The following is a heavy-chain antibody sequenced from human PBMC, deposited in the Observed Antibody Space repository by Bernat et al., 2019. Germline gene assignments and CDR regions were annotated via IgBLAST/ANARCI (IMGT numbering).Heavy chain of an antibody. CDR3: ARGAYSRGPGYFDY. D-gene: IGHD3-22*01. CDR1: GFTVSSNY. V-gene: IGHV3-66*01. J-gene: IGHJ4*02. CDR2: IYSGGST. Sequence: EVQLVESGGGLVQPGGSLRLSCAASGFTVSSNYMSWVRQAPGKGLEWVSVIYSGGSTYYADSVKGRFTISRDNSKNTLYLQMNSLRAEDTAVYYCARGAYSRGPGYFDYWGQGTLVTVSS.